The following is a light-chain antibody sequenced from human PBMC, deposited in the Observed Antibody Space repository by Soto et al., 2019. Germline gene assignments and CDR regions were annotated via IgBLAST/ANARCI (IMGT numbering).Light chain of an antibody. CDR2: LGS. V-gene: IGKV2-28*01. J-gene: IGKJ2*01. CDR3: MQALQTHYT. Sequence: DIVMTQSPLSLPVTPGEPASISCRSSQSLVHVNGNNYLDWYLQKPGQSPQLLIYLGSNRASGVPDRFSGSGSGTDFTLKISRVEAEDVGVYYCMQALQTHYTFGQGTKLEIK. CDR1: QSLVHVNGNNY.